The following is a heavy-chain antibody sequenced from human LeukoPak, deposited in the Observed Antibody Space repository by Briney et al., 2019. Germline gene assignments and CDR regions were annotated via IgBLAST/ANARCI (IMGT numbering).Heavy chain of an antibody. V-gene: IGHV3-23*01. J-gene: IGHJ4*02. CDR1: GFPFSSYA. Sequence: GASLRLSCAASGFPFSSYAMPWARQAPEKGLVWFSVFSYSGINTYYTDSVKGRFTISRDNSKNTLYLQMNSLRAEDTAVYYCAKGTLGSCSGASCYPLDYWGQGTLVTVSS. D-gene: IGHD2-15*01. CDR2: FSYSGINT. CDR3: AKGTLGSCSGASCYPLDY.